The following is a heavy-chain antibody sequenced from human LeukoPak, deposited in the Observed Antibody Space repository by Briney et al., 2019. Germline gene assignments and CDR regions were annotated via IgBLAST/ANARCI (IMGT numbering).Heavy chain of an antibody. CDR2: ISGSGGSK. D-gene: IGHD6-13*01. CDR1: GFTFSSYA. Sequence: GGSLRLSCAASGFTFSSYAMSWGRQAPGKGLEWVSAISGSGGSKYYADSVKGRFTISRDNSKNTLYLQMNSLRAEDTAVYYCAKDCGIAAAGSSWFDPWGQGTLVTVSS. J-gene: IGHJ5*02. CDR3: AKDCGIAAAGSSWFDP. V-gene: IGHV3-23*01.